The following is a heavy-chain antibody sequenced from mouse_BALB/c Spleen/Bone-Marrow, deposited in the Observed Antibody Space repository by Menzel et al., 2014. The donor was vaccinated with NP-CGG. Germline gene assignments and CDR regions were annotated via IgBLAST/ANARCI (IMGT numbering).Heavy chain of an antibody. V-gene: IGHV2-9*02. D-gene: IGHD1-1*01. CDR2: IWAGGST. J-gene: IGHJ2*01. CDR3: ARDNYGSRVFDY. Sequence: VKLVESGPGLVAPSQSLSITCTVSGFSLTSHGVHWVRQPPGKGLEWLGVIWAGGSTNYNSALMSRLSISKDNSKSQVFLKMNSLQTDDTAMYYCARDNYGSRVFDYWGQGTTLTVSS. CDR1: GFSLTSHG.